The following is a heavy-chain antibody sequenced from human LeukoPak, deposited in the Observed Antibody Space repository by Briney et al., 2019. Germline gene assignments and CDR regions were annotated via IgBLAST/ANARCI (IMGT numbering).Heavy chain of an antibody. V-gene: IGHV1-69*01. Sequence: SVKVSCKASGGTFSSYAISWVRQAPGQGLEWMGGIIPIFGTANFAQKFQGRVTITADESTSTAYMELSSLRSEDTAVYYCARSKIFGVVNFCDYWGQGTLVTLYS. CDR2: IIPIFGTA. CDR3: ARSKIFGVVNFCDY. CDR1: GGTFSSYA. D-gene: IGHD3-3*01. J-gene: IGHJ4*02.